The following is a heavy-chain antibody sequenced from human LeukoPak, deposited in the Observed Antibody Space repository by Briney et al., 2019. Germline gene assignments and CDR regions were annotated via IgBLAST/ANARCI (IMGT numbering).Heavy chain of an antibody. CDR2: INHSGST. Sequence: SETLSLTCAVSGGSISSSNWWSWVRQPPGKGLEWIGEINHSGSTNYNPSLKSRVTISVDTSKNQFSLKLSSVTAADTAVYYCARRNRSGYYYVGYFQHWGQGTLVTVSS. J-gene: IGHJ1*01. CDR1: GGSISSSNW. D-gene: IGHD3-22*01. CDR3: ARRNRSGYYYVGYFQH. V-gene: IGHV4-4*02.